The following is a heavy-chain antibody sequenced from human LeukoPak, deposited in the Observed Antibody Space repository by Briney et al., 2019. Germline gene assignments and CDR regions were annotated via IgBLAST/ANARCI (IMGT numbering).Heavy chain of an antibody. D-gene: IGHD6-19*01. J-gene: IGHJ6*02. Sequence: GGSLRLSCAASGFTFSSYAMSWVRQAPGKGLEWVSAISGSGGSTYYADSVKGRFTISRDNSKNTLYLQMNSLRAEDTAVYYCATRQYSSGYYGMDVWGQGTTVTVSS. CDR2: ISGSGGST. CDR1: GFTFSSYA. CDR3: ATRQYSSGYYGMDV. V-gene: IGHV3-23*01.